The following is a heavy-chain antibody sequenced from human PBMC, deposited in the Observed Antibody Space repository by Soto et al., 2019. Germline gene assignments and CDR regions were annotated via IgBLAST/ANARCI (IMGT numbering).Heavy chain of an antibody. CDR2: IKSKTDDGTT. D-gene: IGHD4-4*01. Sequence: GGSLRLSCTVSGFTFSNAWMTWVRQAPGKGLEWVGRIKSKTDDGTTDYAAPVKGRFTISRDNSKNTLYLQMNSLRAEDTAVYYCAKDQVPTYSNYLNRFYGMDVWGQGTTVTVSS. CDR1: GFTFSNAW. CDR3: AKDQVPTYSNYLNRFYGMDV. J-gene: IGHJ6*02. V-gene: IGHV3-15*01.